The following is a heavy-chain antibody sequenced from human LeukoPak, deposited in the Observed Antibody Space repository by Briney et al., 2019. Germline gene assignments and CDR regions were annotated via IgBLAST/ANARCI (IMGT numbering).Heavy chain of an antibody. D-gene: IGHD6-13*01. Sequence: GGSLRLSCAASGFTFSSYAMSWVRQAPGKGLEWVSVISGSGGRIYYADSVRGRFTISRDNSKNTVYLQMNSLRAEDTAVYYCASTGRQQLDSWFDPWGQGALVTVSS. CDR1: GFTFSSYA. J-gene: IGHJ5*02. CDR3: ASTGRQQLDSWFDP. V-gene: IGHV3-23*01. CDR2: ISGSGGRI.